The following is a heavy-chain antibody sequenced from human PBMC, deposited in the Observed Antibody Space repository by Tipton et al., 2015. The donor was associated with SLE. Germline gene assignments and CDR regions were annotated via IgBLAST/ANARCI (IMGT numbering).Heavy chain of an antibody. CDR3: ARGPAYYNDGRGYAV. D-gene: IGHD3-22*01. V-gene: IGHV4-59*02. J-gene: IGHJ3*01. Sequence: TLSLTCTVSGGSVSPYYWSWIRQPPGMGLEWIGYFYYAGSTNYNPSLQSRVSMSLDTSKNQFSLNLTSVTTADTAVYYCARGPAYYNDGRGYAVWGRGTTVPVSS. CDR1: GGSVSPYY. CDR2: FYYAGST.